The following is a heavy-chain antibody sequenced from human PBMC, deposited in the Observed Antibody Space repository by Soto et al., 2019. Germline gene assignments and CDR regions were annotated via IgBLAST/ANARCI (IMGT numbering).Heavy chain of an antibody. V-gene: IGHV4-30-4*01. J-gene: IGHJ6*02. Sequence: QVQLQESGPGLVKPSQTLSLTCTVSGGSISSGDYYRSWIRQPPGKGLEWVGYIYYSGSTYYNPARKSRVTISVDTSKKQFSLKLSSVTAADTAVYYCASASPVVTDVWGQGTTVTVSS. CDR3: ASASPVVTDV. D-gene: IGHD5-18*01. CDR1: GGSISSGDYY. CDR2: IYYSGST.